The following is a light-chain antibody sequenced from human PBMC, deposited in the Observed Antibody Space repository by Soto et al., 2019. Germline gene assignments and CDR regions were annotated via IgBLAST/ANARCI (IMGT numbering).Light chain of an antibody. Sequence: DIQMTQSPSTLSASVGDRVTITCRASQSISSWLAWYQQKPGKAPKLLIYKASSLESGVPLRFSGSGSGIAVALSVSSLHTDVFVTYYCHRYNSYSWTFGQGTQVDIK. CDR3: HRYNSYSWT. V-gene: IGKV1-5*03. CDR1: QSISSW. J-gene: IGKJ1*01. CDR2: KAS.